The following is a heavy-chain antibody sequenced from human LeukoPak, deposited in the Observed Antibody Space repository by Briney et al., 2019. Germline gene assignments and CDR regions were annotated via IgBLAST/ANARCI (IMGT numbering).Heavy chain of an antibody. CDR2: IIPILGIA. CDR3: ARPGIAAAAGGAFDI. Sequence: KVSCKASGGTFSSYAISWVRQAPGQGLEWMGRIIPILGIANYAQKFQGRVTITADKSTSTAYMELSSLRSEDTAVYYCARPGIAAAAGGAFDIWGQGTMVTVSS. D-gene: IGHD6-13*01. V-gene: IGHV1-69*04. CDR1: GGTFSSYA. J-gene: IGHJ3*02.